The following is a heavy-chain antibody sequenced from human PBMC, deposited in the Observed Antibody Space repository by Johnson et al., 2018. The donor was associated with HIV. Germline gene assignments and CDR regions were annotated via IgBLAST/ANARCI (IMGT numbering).Heavy chain of an antibody. V-gene: IGHV3-30*02. D-gene: IGHD2-15*01. CDR3: ARFDEGWTAFDI. CDR1: DFTFSSYG. Sequence: QVQLVESGGGVVQPGGSLRLSCAASDFTFSSYGMHWVRQAPGKGLEWVAFIRYDGSYKYYADSVKGRFTISRDNSKNTLYLQMNSLRAEDTAVYYCARFDEGWTAFDIWGQGTMVTVSS. J-gene: IGHJ3*02. CDR2: IRYDGSYK.